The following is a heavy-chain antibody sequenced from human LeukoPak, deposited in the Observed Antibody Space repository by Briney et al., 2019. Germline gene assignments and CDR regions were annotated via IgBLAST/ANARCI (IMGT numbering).Heavy chain of an antibody. Sequence: SETLSLTCTVSGGSISSYYWSWIRQPPGKGLEWIGYIYYSGSTSYNPSLKSRVTMSVDTSKKQISLKVRSVTAADTAVYYCARTTEDCSSTSCYQYWFDPWGQGTLVTVSS. D-gene: IGHD2-2*01. V-gene: IGHV4-59*01. CDR3: ARTTEDCSSTSCYQYWFDP. CDR1: GGSISSYY. J-gene: IGHJ5*02. CDR2: IYYSGST.